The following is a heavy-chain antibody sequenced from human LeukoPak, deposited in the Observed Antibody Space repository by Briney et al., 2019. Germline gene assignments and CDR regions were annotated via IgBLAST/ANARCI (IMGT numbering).Heavy chain of an antibody. D-gene: IGHD2/OR15-2a*01. V-gene: IGHV1-2*02. J-gene: IGHJ4*02. CDR2: INPTTGGT. Sequence: ASVKVSCKASGYAFTGYYIHWVRQAPGQGLEWMGWINPTTGGTNYAQKFHVRVTMTRDTSMSTIYMNLSSLTSDDTAVYYCAKDSAKKYDDYWGQGTLVTVSS. CDR3: AKDSAKKYDDY. CDR1: GYAFTGYY.